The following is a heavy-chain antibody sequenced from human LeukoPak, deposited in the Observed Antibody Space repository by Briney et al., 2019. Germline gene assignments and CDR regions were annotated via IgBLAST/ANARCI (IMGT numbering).Heavy chain of an antibody. Sequence: SETLSLTCTVSGDSISTYYWSWIRQPPGKGLEWIGCICNSGGTNYNPSLKSRVTISVDTSKNQFSLNLSSVTAADTAVYYCAKTGRPNNSGWYRWFDPWGQGTLVTVSS. D-gene: IGHD6-19*01. J-gene: IGHJ5*02. V-gene: IGHV4-4*09. CDR3: AKTGRPNNSGWYRWFDP. CDR2: ICNSGGT. CDR1: GDSISTYY.